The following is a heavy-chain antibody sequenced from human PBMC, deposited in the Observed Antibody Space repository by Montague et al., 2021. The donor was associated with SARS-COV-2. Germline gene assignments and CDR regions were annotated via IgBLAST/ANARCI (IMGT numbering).Heavy chain of an antibody. Sequence: PALVKPTQTLTLACTFSGFSVSTSGLCVSWIRQPPGKALEWLAPLDWDDDTYYSTSLKTRLAISKDASKNQVGLTMTDMDPVDTGTYYCARIPEYSSGGGPDWYFDLWGRGTLVTVSS. D-gene: IGHD6-19*01. CDR3: ARIPEYSSGGGPDWYFDL. V-gene: IGHV2-70*01. J-gene: IGHJ2*01. CDR2: LDWDDDT. CDR1: GFSVSTSGLC.